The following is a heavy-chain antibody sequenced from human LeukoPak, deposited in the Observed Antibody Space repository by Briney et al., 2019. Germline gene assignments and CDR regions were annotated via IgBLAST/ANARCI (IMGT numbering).Heavy chain of an antibody. CDR3: ARDPESNWNGNYFDY. J-gene: IGHJ4*02. CDR2: INPNRGGT. CDR1: GYTFTGYY. Sequence: RASVRVSCKASGYTFTGYYMHWVRQAPGQGLEWMGWINPNRGGTNYAQKFQGRVTMTRDTSISTAYMELSRLRSDDTAVYYCARDPESNWNGNYFDYWGQGTLATVSS. D-gene: IGHD1-20*01. V-gene: IGHV1-2*02.